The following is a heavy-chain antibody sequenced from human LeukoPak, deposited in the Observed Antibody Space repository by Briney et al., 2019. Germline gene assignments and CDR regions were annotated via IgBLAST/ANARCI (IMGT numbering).Heavy chain of an antibody. CDR1: GGTFSSYA. CDR2: IIPIFGTA. J-gene: IGHJ4*02. Sequence: ASVKVSCKASGGTFSSYAISWVRQAPGQGLEWMGGIIPIFGTANYAQKFQGRVTITTDESTSTAYMELSSLRSEDTAVYYCASGDVVVPAAILSLDYWGQGTLATVSS. V-gene: IGHV1-69*05. D-gene: IGHD2-2*01. CDR3: ASGDVVVPAAILSLDY.